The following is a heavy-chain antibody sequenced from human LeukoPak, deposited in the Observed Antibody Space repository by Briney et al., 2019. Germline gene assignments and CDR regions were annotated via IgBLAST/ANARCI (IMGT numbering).Heavy chain of an antibody. CDR3: ARNTSSSPWFDP. V-gene: IGHV4-61*01. CDR1: GGSVSSPNSY. CDR2: VYYIGTT. Sequence: SETLSLTCIVSGGSVSSPNSYWSWLRQPPGKGLEWIGNVYYIGTTSYNSSLQSRVTISVDTSKNQFSLEVTSVTAADTAVYYCARNTSSSPWFDPWGQGTLITVSS. J-gene: IGHJ5*02. D-gene: IGHD6-6*01.